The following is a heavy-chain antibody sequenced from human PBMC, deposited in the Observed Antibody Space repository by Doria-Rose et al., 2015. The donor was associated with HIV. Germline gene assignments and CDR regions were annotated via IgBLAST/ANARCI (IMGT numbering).Heavy chain of an antibody. J-gene: IGHJ4*02. CDR3: ARIESSRWYHKYYFDF. CDR2: IFSDDER. Sequence: QVTLKESGPVLVKPTETLTLTCTVSGVSLSSPGMGVSWIRQPPGKALEWLANIFSDDERSYKTPLKSRLTISRGTSKSQVVLTMTDMDPVDTATYYCARIESSRWYHKYYFDFWGQGTLVIVSA. D-gene: IGHD6-13*01. V-gene: IGHV2-26*01. CDR1: GVSLSSPGMG.